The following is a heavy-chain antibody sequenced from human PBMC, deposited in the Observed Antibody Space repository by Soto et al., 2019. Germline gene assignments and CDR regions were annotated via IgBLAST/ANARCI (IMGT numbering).Heavy chain of an antibody. V-gene: IGHV3-74*01. CDR3: ANEWGYGDYAGEHWFCS. J-gene: IGHJ5*01. Sequence: EVQLVESGGGLVQPGGSLRLSCAASGFTFFAYWIHWVRQVPGKGLVWVSRINSDGRHTSYADSVRGRFPISRDNSKNTVYLQMNSLTAEDTAVYYCANEWGYGDYAGEHWFCSWGQVSLVNVSS. CDR1: GFTFFAYW. D-gene: IGHD4-17*01. CDR2: INSDGRHT.